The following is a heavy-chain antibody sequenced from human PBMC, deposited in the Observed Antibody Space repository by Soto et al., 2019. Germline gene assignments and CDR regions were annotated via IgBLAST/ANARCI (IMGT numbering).Heavy chain of an antibody. CDR1: EDTFRNYA. CDR3: ASTKYDRSVYYYWYFGL. V-gene: IGHV1-69*06. D-gene: IGHD3-22*01. J-gene: IGHJ2*01. Sequence: QVELVQSGAEVKKPGSSVKVSCQASEDTFRNYAISWVRQAPGQGLEWMGGIIPIFGTANYAQKFQGRVTITADTSANTVYLELSSLRSEDTAVYYCASTKYDRSVYYYWYFGLWGRGTLVTVSS. CDR2: IIPIFGTA.